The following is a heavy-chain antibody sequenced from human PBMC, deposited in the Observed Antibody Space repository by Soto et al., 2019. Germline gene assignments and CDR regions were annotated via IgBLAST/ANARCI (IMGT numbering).Heavy chain of an antibody. J-gene: IGHJ5*02. CDR3: ARELQNGIAAARWFDP. Sequence: PSETLSLTCTVSGGSISSGDYYWSWIRQPPGKGLEWIGYIYYSGSTYYNPSLKSRVTISVDTSKNQFSLKLGSVTAADTAVYYCARELQNGIAAARWFDPWGQGTLVTVSS. D-gene: IGHD6-13*01. V-gene: IGHV4-30-4*01. CDR1: GGSISSGDYY. CDR2: IYYSGST.